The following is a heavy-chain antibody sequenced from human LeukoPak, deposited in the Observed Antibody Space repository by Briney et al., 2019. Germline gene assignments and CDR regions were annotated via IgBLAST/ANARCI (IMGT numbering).Heavy chain of an antibody. J-gene: IGHJ4*02. CDR1: GFTFSTYN. D-gene: IGHD1-26*01. CDR3: ATSGNYYLNY. V-gene: IGHV3-48*02. CDR2: LSSSSTNI. Sequence: GGSLRLSCAASGFTFSTYNMNWVRQAPGKGLEWVSHLSSSSTNISYEDSVKGRFTISRDNAKNALSLQKNSLRDEDTAVYYCATSGNYYLNYWGQGTLVTVSS.